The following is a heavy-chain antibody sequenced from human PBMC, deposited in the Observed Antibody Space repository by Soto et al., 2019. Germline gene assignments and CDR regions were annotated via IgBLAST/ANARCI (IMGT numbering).Heavy chain of an antibody. CDR3: ARDLETDIVVVVAATDYYYGMDV. Sequence: GGSLRLSCAASGFTFSSYSMNWVRQAPGKGLEWVSYISSSSSTIYYADSVKGRFTISRDNAKNSLYLQMNSLRDEDTAVYYCARDLETDIVVVVAATDYYYGMDVWGQGTTVTVSS. CDR1: GFTFSSYS. D-gene: IGHD2-15*01. V-gene: IGHV3-48*02. J-gene: IGHJ6*02. CDR2: ISSSSSTI.